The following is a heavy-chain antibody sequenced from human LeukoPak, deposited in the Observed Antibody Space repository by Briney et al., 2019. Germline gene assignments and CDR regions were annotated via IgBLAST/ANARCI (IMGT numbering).Heavy chain of an antibody. CDR1: GYTFTSYG. V-gene: IGHV1-18*01. Sequence: ASVKVSCKASGYTFTSYGFSWVRQAPGQGLEWMGWIDAYNGNTNYAQKLQGRVTMTTDTSTSTAYMELRSLRFDDTAVYYCARRQGTTLSFDYWGQGTLVTVSS. CDR2: IDAYNGNT. CDR3: ARRQGTTLSFDY. J-gene: IGHJ4*02. D-gene: IGHD1-1*01.